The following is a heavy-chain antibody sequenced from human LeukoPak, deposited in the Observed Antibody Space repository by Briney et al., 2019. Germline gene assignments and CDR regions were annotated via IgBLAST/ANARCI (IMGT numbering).Heavy chain of an antibody. CDR3: ARDSVTARDYYCGMDV. D-gene: IGHD4-17*01. CDR1: GYTFTSYA. V-gene: IGHV7-4-1*02. J-gene: IGHJ6*02. CDR2: INTNTGNP. Sequence: ASVKVSCKASGYTFTSYAMNWVRQAPGQGLEWMGWINTNTGNPTYAQGFTGRFVFSLDTSVSTAYLQISSLKAEDTAVYYCARDSVTARDYYCGMDVWGQGTTVTVSS.